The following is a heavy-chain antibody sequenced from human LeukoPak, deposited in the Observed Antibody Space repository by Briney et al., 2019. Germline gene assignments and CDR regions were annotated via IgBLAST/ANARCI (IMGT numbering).Heavy chain of an antibody. D-gene: IGHD2-8*01. CDR3: ARESTEIVLMVYAEEEGFDY. CDR2: ISSSSSYI. V-gene: IGHV3-21*01. Sequence: GGSLRLSCAASGFTFSSYSMNWVRQAPGKGLEWVSSISSSSSYIYYADSVKGRFTISRDNAKYSLYLQMNSLRAEDTAVYYCARESTEIVLMVYAEEEGFDYWGQGTLVTVSS. J-gene: IGHJ4*02. CDR1: GFTFSSYS.